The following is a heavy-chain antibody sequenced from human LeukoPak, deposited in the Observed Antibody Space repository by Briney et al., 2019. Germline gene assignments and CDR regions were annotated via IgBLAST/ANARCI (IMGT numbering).Heavy chain of an antibody. V-gene: IGHV4-30-4*08. Sequence: PSETLSLTCTVSGGSISSGDYYWSWIRQPPGKGLEWIGYIYYSGSTYYNPSLKSRVTISVDTSKNQFSLKLSSVTAADTAVYYCARDGEPNLGYYYYMDVWGKGTTVTVSS. CDR1: GGSISSGDYY. CDR2: IYYSGST. J-gene: IGHJ6*03. D-gene: IGHD2-21*01. CDR3: ARDGEPNLGYYYYMDV.